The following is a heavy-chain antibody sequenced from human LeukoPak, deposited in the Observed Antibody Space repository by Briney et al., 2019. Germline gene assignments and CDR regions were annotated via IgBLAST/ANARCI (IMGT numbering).Heavy chain of an antibody. V-gene: IGHV3-64D*06. D-gene: IGHD4-17*01. CDR3: ARDYRNYGLDY. CDR2: ISDNGGST. J-gene: IGHJ4*02. Sequence: GGSLSLSCSASGFTFSSYAMHWVRQAPGKGPEYVSAISDNGGSTYYADSVKGRFTISRDNSKNTLFLQMSSLRAEDTAVYYCARDYRNYGLDYWGQGTLVTVSS. CDR1: GFTFSSYA.